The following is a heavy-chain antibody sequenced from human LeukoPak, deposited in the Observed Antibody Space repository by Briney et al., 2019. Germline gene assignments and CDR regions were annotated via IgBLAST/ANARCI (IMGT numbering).Heavy chain of an antibody. CDR2: IKPDEGEK. D-gene: IGHD2-2*02. J-gene: IGHJ6*03. CDR3: ARDLNTRGMDV. Sequence: GGSLRLSCAASGFTFSSDWMIWVRQAPGKGLEWVANIKPDEGEKYYVDSVKGRFTVSRDNAKNSLYLQMNSLRAEDTAVYYCARDLNTRGMDVWGKGTTVTISS. V-gene: IGHV3-7*01. CDR1: GFTFSSDW.